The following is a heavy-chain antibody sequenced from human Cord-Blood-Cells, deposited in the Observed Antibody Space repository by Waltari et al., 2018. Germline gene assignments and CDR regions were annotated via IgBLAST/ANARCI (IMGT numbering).Heavy chain of an antibody. D-gene: IGHD6-19*01. CDR1: GFTFSRYD. CDR3: AREDPVAGTFDY. J-gene: IGHJ4*02. CDR2: IGTAGDT. Sequence: EVHLVESGGGLVQPGGSLRLSCAASGFTFSRYDMHWVRQATGEGIEWVSAIGTAGDTYDPGYVKGRFTISRENAKNSLYLQMNSQRAGDTAVYYCAREDPVAGTFDYWGQGTLVTVSS. V-gene: IGHV3-13*01.